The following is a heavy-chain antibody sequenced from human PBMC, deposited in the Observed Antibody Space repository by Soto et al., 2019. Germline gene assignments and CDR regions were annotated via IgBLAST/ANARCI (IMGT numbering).Heavy chain of an antibody. J-gene: IGHJ4*02. Sequence: QVQVVQSGAEVKKPESSVKVSCKPSGGTFNTYTVNWVRLAPGHGLEWMGRFVPILDMANYAQKFQARVTITADRSTFTAYMELNSLPSDDTAVYYCAITYCRDSSCPRDFDFWGPGTRVTVSS. CDR2: FVPILDMA. CDR3: AITYCRDSSCPRDFDF. V-gene: IGHV1-69*02. D-gene: IGHD2-21*01. CDR1: GGTFNTYT.